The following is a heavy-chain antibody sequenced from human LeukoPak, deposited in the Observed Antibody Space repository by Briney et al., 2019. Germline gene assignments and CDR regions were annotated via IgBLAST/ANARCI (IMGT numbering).Heavy chain of an antibody. Sequence: PSETLSLTCTVSSASVSSDSFYWSWIRQSPGKGLEWIGNIYLTGSTNYNPSLSSRVTLSLDTSKNQFSLTLNSVTAADAAIYYCTGDIHADWSYSWGQGTLVTVSS. CDR3: TGDIHADWSYS. CDR1: SASVSSDSFY. D-gene: IGHD2-2*01. J-gene: IGHJ5*01. V-gene: IGHV4-61*01. CDR2: IYLTGST.